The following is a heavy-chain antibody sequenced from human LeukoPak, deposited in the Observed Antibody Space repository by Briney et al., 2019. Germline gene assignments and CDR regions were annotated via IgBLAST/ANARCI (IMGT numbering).Heavy chain of an antibody. CDR2: IRFDGSNK. CDR3: ARQIGVSIDY. D-gene: IGHD5/OR15-5a*01. V-gene: IGHV3-30*02. J-gene: IGHJ4*02. Sequence: PGGSLRLSCAASRFTFGSFDMHWVRQAPGKGLEWVTFIRFDGSNKYYADSVKGRFTISRDNSTNTLYLQMSSLGPEDTAVYYCARQIGVSIDYWGQGTLVTVSS. CDR1: RFTFGSFD.